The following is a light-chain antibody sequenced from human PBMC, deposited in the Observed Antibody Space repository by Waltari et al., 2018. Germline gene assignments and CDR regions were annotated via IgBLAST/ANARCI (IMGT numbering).Light chain of an antibody. J-gene: IGKJ4*01. Sequence: DNQLNQSPSHPSASVGGRVTITCRASQDIGDYLAWFQQKPGKAPKLLIYAASTLQTGVPARFSGSGSGTEFTLTINSLQPEDFATYYCQQHNSYPLTFGGGTKVEVK. CDR3: QQHNSYPLT. V-gene: IGKV1-9*01. CDR1: QDIGDY. CDR2: AAS.